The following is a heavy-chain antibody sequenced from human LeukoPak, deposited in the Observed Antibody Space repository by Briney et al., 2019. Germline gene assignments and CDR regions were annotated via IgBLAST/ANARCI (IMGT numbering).Heavy chain of an antibody. V-gene: IGHV4-61*02. J-gene: IGHJ5*02. D-gene: IGHD6-6*01. CDR2: VYSSGNT. Sequence: SQTLSLTCTVSGDSICSGTYYWSWIRQPAGKGLEWIGRVYSSGNTNYNPSLKSRVTISIDTSKNQFSLKLSSVTAADTAAYYCARGVGSSSSNWFDPWGQGTLVTVSS. CDR1: GDSICSGTYY. CDR3: ARGVGSSSSNWFDP.